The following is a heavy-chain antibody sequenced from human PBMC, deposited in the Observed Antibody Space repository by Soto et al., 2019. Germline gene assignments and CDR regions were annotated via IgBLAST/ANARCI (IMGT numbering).Heavy chain of an antibody. V-gene: IGHV1-69*02. J-gene: IGHJ4*02. D-gene: IGHD6-13*01. CDR2: IIPILGVA. CDR3: ARLLTAAGYLVC. Sequence: QVQLVQSGAEVKKPGSSVKVSCKASGGTISSYPISWVRQAPGQGLEWMGRIIPILGVANYAQKFQGRVTITEDNSTSTADMGLRSRRPEDTAVYYWARLLTAAGYLVCWGQGTMVTVSS. CDR1: GGTISSYP.